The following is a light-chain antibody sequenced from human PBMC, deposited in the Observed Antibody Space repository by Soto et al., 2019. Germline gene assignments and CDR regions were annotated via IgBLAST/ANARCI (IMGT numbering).Light chain of an antibody. V-gene: IGKV3-20*01. CDR2: GAS. CDR1: QSVGSSY. CDR3: QQYGRTWT. J-gene: IGKJ1*01. Sequence: EIVLTQSPGTLSLSPGERASLSCGASQSVGSSYLARNQQKPGQAPRLLIYGASSRATGIPDRFSGSGSGTDFTLIISRLEPEDFAVYYCQQYGRTWTFGQGTKVEIK.